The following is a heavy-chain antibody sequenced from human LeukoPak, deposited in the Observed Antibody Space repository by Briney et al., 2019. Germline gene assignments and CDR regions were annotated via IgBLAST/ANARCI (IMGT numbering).Heavy chain of an antibody. Sequence: SETLSLTCAVSGGSFSDHYWSWIRQPPGMGLEWIGEINHSGETKFNPSLKSRVAMSVDTSKNQFSLELRSVTAADTAVYYCARGQWLDNSWGQGTLVTVSS. V-gene: IGHV4-34*01. CDR2: INHSGET. CDR1: GGSFSDHY. J-gene: IGHJ4*02. D-gene: IGHD6-19*01. CDR3: ARGQWLDNS.